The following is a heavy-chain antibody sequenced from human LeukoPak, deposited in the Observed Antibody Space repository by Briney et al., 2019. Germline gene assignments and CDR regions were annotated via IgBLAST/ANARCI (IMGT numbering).Heavy chain of an antibody. V-gene: IGHV3-23*01. D-gene: IGHD1-26*01. Sequence: GGSLRLSCAASGFTFSSYAMSWVRRPPGKGLEWVSGISGSGDSTHYADSVKGRFTISRDNSKNTLYLEMNSLRAEDKAIYYCAKMKGHPLPKYYMDVWGQGTTVTVSS. CDR1: GFTFSSYA. J-gene: IGHJ6*01. CDR3: AKMKGHPLPKYYMDV. CDR2: ISGSGDST.